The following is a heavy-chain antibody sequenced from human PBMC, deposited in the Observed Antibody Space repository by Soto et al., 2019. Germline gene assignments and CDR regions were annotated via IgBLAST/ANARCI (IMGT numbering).Heavy chain of an antibody. V-gene: IGHV3-48*04. CDR3: ARTYGTGSLNWFDP. Sequence: GVSLRLSCAASGFIFSSYDMNWVRQAPGKGLEWVSYISSGSGNILYADSVKGRFTISRDNAKNSLYLQMNSLRAEDTAVYYCARTYGTGSLNWFDPWGQGTLVTVSS. D-gene: IGHD3-10*01. J-gene: IGHJ5*02. CDR1: GFIFSSYD. CDR2: ISSGSGNI.